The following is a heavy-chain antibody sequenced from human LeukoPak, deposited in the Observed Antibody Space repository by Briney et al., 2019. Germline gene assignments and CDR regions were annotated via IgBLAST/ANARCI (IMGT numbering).Heavy chain of an antibody. V-gene: IGHV3-23*01. Sequence: GGSLRLSCAASGFTFSNSAMSWVRQAPGKGLEWVSTLSGSGITTYYADSVKGRFTISRDNSKNRLYLQMNSLRAEDTAVYYCAKGIYSSGWSYFDYWGHGTLVTVSS. CDR2: LSGSGITT. D-gene: IGHD6-19*01. CDR3: AKGIYSSGWSYFDY. J-gene: IGHJ4*01. CDR1: GFTFSNSA.